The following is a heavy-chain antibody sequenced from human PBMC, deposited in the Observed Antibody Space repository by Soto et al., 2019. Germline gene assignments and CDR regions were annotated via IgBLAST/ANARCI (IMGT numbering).Heavy chain of an antibody. CDR2: ISYDGSNK. Sequence: QVQLVESGGGVVQPGRSLRLSCAASGFTFSSYGMHWVRQAPGKGLEWVAVISYDGSNKYYADSVKGRFTISRDNSKNTLYLQMNSLRAEDTAVYYCAKAAYYSSSWYAGFDYWGQGTLVTVSS. D-gene: IGHD6-13*01. CDR3: AKAAYYSSSWYAGFDY. V-gene: IGHV3-30*18. J-gene: IGHJ4*02. CDR1: GFTFSSYG.